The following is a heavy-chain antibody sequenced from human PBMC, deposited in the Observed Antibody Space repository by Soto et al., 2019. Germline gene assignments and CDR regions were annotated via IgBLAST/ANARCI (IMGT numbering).Heavy chain of an antibody. CDR1: GFTFSSYG. CDR3: ARERSSPPYGDLFDY. CDR2: IWYDGSNK. D-gene: IGHD4-17*01. V-gene: IGHV3-33*01. Sequence: GGSLRLSCAASGFTFSSYGMHWVRQAPGKGLEWVAVIWYDGSNKYYADSVKGRFTISRDNSKNTLYLQMNSLRAEDTAVYYCARERSSPPYGDLFDYWGQGTLVTVSS. J-gene: IGHJ4*02.